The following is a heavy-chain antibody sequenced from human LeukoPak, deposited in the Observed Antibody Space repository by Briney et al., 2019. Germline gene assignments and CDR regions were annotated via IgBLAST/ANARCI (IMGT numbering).Heavy chain of an antibody. CDR3: ASAPPYYYDSSGFHVGDY. Sequence: GRSLRLSCAASGFTFSSYGMHWVRQAPGKGLEWVAVISYDGSNKYYADSVKGRFTISRDNSKNTLYLQMNSLRAEDTAVYYCASAPPYYYDSSGFHVGDYWGQGTLVTVSS. CDR2: ISYDGSNK. D-gene: IGHD3-22*01. CDR1: GFTFSSYG. V-gene: IGHV3-30*03. J-gene: IGHJ4*02.